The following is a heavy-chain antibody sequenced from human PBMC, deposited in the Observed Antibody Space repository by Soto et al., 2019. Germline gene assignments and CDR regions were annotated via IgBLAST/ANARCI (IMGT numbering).Heavy chain of an antibody. Sequence: PVGSLRLSCAASGFAFSSYAMHWVRQAPGKGLEWVAVISYDGSNKYYADSVKGRFTISRDNSKNTLYLQMNSLRAEDTAVYYCARGGMIVVVIYGMDVWGQGTTVTVSS. D-gene: IGHD3-22*01. V-gene: IGHV3-30-3*01. J-gene: IGHJ6*02. CDR3: ARGGMIVVVIYGMDV. CDR2: ISYDGSNK. CDR1: GFAFSSYA.